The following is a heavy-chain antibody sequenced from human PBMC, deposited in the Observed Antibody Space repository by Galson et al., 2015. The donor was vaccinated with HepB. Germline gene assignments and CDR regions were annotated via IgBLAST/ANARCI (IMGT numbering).Heavy chain of an antibody. CDR1: GFTFDDYA. Sequence: SLRLSCAASGFTFDDYAMHWVRQAPGKGLEWVSGITWNSGGIAYADSVKGRFTISRDNAKNSLHLQMNSLRAEATALYFCAKISAVGSGWSEGFDYWGQGTRVTVSS. D-gene: IGHD6-13*01. J-gene: IGHJ4*02. V-gene: IGHV3-9*01. CDR2: ITWNSGGI. CDR3: AKISAVGSGWSEGFDY.